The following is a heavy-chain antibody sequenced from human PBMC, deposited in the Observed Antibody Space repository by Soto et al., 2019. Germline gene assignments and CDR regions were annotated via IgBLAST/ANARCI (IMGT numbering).Heavy chain of an antibody. J-gene: IGHJ3*02. Sequence: QVQLQESGPGLVKPSQTLSLTCTVSGGSISSGGYYWSWIRQHPGKGLEWIGYIYYSGSTYYNPSLKSRVTISVDTSKNQFSLKLSSVTAADTAVYYCAREYCTNGVCHANAFDIWGQGTMVTVSS. V-gene: IGHV4-31*03. CDR3: AREYCTNGVCHANAFDI. D-gene: IGHD2-8*01. CDR1: GGSISSGGYY. CDR2: IYYSGST.